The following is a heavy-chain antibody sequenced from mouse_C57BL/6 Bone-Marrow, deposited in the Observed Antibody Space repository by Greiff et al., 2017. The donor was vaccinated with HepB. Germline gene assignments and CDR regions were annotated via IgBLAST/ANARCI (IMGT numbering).Heavy chain of an antibody. V-gene: IGHV5-17*01. D-gene: IGHD2-5*01. CDR2: ISSGSSTI. CDR1: GFTFSDYG. CDR3: ARPRYSNPWFAY. J-gene: IGHJ3*01. Sequence: EVKVVESGGGLVKPGGSLKLSCAASGFTFSDYGMHWVRQAPEKGLEWVAYISSGSSTIYYADTVKGRFTISRDNAKNTLFLQMTSLRSEDTAMYYCARPRYSNPWFAYWGQGTLVTVSA.